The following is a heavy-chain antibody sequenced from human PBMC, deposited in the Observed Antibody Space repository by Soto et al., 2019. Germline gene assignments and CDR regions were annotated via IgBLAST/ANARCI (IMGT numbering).Heavy chain of an antibody. D-gene: IGHD1-26*01. CDR1: GFTFSSYG. CDR3: ARDRMWEQLPPDSVDT. Sequence: QVQLVESGGGVVQPGRSLRLSCAASGFTFSSYGMHWVRQAPGKGLEWVAVIWYDETNKYYADSVEGRFTISRDNSKNTLYLQMNSLRAEDTAVYYCARDRMWEQLPPDSVDTWGQGTMVIVSS. J-gene: IGHJ3*02. V-gene: IGHV3-33*01. CDR2: IWYDETNK.